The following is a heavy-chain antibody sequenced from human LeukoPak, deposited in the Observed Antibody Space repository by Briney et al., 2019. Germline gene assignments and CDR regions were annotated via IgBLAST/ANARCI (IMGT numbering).Heavy chain of an antibody. CDR1: GYTFSSYG. CDR2: TSVYNGNT. CDR3: AREVAMVIPYYYYYMDV. D-gene: IGHD5-18*01. J-gene: IGHJ6*03. Sequence: ASVKVSCKASGYTFSSYGISWVRQAPGQGLEWMGWTSVYNGNTNYAQKFQGRVTMTTDTSTTTAYMDLRSLRSDDTAVYYCAREVAMVIPYYYYYMDVWGKGTMVTVSS. V-gene: IGHV1-18*01.